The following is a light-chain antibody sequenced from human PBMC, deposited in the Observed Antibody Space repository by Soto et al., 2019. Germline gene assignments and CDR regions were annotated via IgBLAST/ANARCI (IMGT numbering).Light chain of an antibody. CDR3: QQYNTWPRT. CDR1: KSVSSD. CDR2: GAS. Sequence: IVMTQSPAPLSVSPGERATLSCRAGKSVSSDLAWYHQKPGQAPRLLIYGASTRATGIPARFSGSGSGTEFTLTITSLQSEDFAVYYCQQYNTWPRTFGQGTKVDIK. V-gene: IGKV3-15*01. J-gene: IGKJ1*01.